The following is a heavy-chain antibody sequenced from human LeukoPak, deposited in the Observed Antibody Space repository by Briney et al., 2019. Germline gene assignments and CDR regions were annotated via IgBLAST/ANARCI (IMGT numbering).Heavy chain of an antibody. D-gene: IGHD6-19*01. CDR1: GGSISSGCYY. J-gene: IGHJ4*02. CDR2: IYYSGST. Sequence: SETLSLTCTVSGGSISSGCYYWSWLRQHPGKGLEWFGYIYYSGSTYYNPSLKSRVTISVDTSKNQFSLKLSSVTAADTAVYYCARGIAVAGTDYWGQGTLVTVSS. V-gene: IGHV4-31*03. CDR3: ARGIAVAGTDY.